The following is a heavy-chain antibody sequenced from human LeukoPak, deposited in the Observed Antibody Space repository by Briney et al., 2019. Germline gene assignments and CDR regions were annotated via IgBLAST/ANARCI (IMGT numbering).Heavy chain of an antibody. CDR2: IYNSGST. CDR3: ARGYCTNGVCSSDYFDY. Sequence: PSETLSLTCAVYGGSFSGYYWNWIRQHPGKGLEWIGYIYNSGSTYYNPSLKSRSTISVDTSKNQFSLKLSSVTAADTAVYYCARGYCTNGVCSSDYFDYWGQGTLVTVSS. V-gene: IGHV4-31*11. D-gene: IGHD2-8*01. CDR1: GGSFSGYY. J-gene: IGHJ4*02.